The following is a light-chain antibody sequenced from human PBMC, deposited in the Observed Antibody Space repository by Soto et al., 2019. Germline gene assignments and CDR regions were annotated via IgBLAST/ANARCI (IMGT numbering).Light chain of an antibody. CDR3: GTWDNSLSAVV. J-gene: IGLJ2*01. V-gene: IGLV1-51*01. CDR2: DNS. CDR1: SSNICVKS. Sequence: QSVLTQPPSVSAAPGQKVTISCSGSSSNICVKSVSWYQQLPRTAPKLLIYDNSERPSGIPDRFSASKSGTSATLGITGLQTGDEADYYCGTWDNSLSAVVFGGGTKVTVL.